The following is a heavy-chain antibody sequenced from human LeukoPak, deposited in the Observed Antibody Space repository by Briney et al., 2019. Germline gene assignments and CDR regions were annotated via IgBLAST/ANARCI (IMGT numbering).Heavy chain of an antibody. Sequence: GGSLRLSCVASGFTFSSYAMSWVRQAPARGLGWVGSLRGDGDTFYADSVKGRFTLSRDESRNTVYLQLNNLRVEDTAVYYCAKASWVSSADAVLWGQGTPVTVSS. CDR3: AKASWVSSADAVL. CDR2: LRGDGDT. V-gene: IGHV3-23*01. CDR1: GFTFSSYA. J-gene: IGHJ4*02. D-gene: IGHD3-16*01.